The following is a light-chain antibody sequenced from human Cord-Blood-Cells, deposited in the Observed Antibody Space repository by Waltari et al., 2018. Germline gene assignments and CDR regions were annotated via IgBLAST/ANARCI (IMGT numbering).Light chain of an antibody. CDR3: QQSYSTPAQPKHT. V-gene: IGKV1-39*01. Sequence: DIQMTQSPSSLSASVGERVTLTCRASQIISSYLNWYQQKPGKAPKLLIYAASSLQSGVPSRFSGSGSGTDFTLTISSLQPEDFATYYCQQSYSTPAQPKHTFGGGTKVEIK. CDR1: QIISSY. J-gene: IGKJ4*01. CDR2: AAS.